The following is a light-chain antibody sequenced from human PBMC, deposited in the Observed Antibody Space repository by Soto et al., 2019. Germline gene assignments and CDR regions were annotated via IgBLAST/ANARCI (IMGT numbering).Light chain of an antibody. CDR3: SSYTSSSTLVL. J-gene: IGLJ2*01. CDR2: EVS. CDR1: SSDVGGYNY. Sequence: QSALTQPASVSGSPGQSITISCTGTSSDVGGYNYVSWYQQHPGKAPKLMIYEVSNRPSGVSNRFSGSKSGNTASLTISGLQAEDGADYYCSSYTSSSTLVLFGGGTKLTVL. V-gene: IGLV2-14*01.